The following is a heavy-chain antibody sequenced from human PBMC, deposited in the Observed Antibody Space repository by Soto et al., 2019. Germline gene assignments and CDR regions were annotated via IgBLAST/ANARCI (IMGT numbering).Heavy chain of an antibody. V-gene: IGHV4-4*02. Sequence: QVQLQESGPGLVKPSGTLSLTCAVSGDSISSSNWWSWVRQSPGKGLEWIGEIYHSGSTNYNPSLKRRVTPSVDESKDQFSLKLHSVTAADTAVYYCAPSSGWYALNYWGLGTLVTVS. CDR2: IYHSGST. J-gene: IGHJ4*02. D-gene: IGHD6-19*01. CDR1: GDSISSSNW. CDR3: APSSGWYALNY.